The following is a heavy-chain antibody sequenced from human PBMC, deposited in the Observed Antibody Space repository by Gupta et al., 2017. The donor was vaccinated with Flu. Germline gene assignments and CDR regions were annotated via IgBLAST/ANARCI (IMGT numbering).Heavy chain of an antibody. Sequence: QLQLQESGPGLVKPSETLSLTCTVSGGSISSSSYYWGWIRQPPGKGLEWIGSIYYSGSTYYNPSLKSRVTISVDTSKNQFSLKLSSVTAADTAVYYCARQPVVSVNVPAWGQGTLVTVSS. CDR3: ARQPVVSVNVPA. J-gene: IGHJ5*02. CDR2: IYYSGST. CDR1: GGSISSSSYY. D-gene: IGHD2/OR15-2a*01. V-gene: IGHV4-39*01.